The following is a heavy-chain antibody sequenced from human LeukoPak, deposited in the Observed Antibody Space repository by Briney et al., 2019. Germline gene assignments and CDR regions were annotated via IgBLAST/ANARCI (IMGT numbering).Heavy chain of an antibody. J-gene: IGHJ4*02. CDR3: ARGPMTSSWYYYFDY. V-gene: IGHV1-2*02. CDR1: GYTFTGYY. Sequence: ASVKVSCKASGYTFTGYYMHWVRQAPGQGLEWMGWINPNSGGTNYAQKFQGRVTMTRDTSISTAYMELSRLRSDDTAVYYCARGPMTSSWYYYFDYWGQGTLVTVSS. D-gene: IGHD6-13*01. CDR2: INPNSGGT.